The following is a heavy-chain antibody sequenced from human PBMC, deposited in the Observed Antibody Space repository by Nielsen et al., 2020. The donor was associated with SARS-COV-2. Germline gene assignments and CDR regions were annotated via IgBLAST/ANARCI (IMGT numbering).Heavy chain of an antibody. Sequence: SETLSLTCTVSTGINNYYWSWIRQPPGKGLEWLAYIHYSGTANYNPSLKSRGLVSIDTSKNQFSLKLSSVTAADTAVYYWSTDGFSFGTFDYWGQGALVTVSS. J-gene: IGHJ4*02. CDR3: STDGFSFGTFDY. D-gene: IGHD1-1*01. V-gene: IGHV4-59*01. CDR1: TGINNYY. CDR2: IHYSGTA.